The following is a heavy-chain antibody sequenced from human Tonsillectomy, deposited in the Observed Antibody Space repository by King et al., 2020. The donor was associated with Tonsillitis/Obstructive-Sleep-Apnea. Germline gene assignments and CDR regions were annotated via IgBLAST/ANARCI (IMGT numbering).Heavy chain of an antibody. J-gene: IGHJ6*03. D-gene: IGHD3-16*01. Sequence: VQLVESGGGVVQPGRSLRLSCAASGFTFSSYAIHWVRQAPGKGLEWVAVISYDGSSKYYADSVKGRSTISRDNSKNTLFLQMNSLTAQETAVYYCARDGGEDHDYYYYMDVWGKGSTVTVSS. V-gene: IGHV3-30*01. CDR2: ISYDGSSK. CDR3: ARDGGEDHDYYYYMDV. CDR1: GFTFSSYA.